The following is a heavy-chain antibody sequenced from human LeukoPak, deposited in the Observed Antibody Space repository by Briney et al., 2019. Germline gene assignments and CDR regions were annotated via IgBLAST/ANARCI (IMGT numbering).Heavy chain of an antibody. Sequence: GGSLRLSCVASGFTFSTFAVSWVRQAPGNGLEWVSSVSGVGRHKYYPDSVKGRFTISRDNSKNTLYLQMNSLRAEDTAVYYCAKGGVWEYSSTPEPFDCWGQGTLVTVSS. CDR3: AKGGVWEYSSTPEPFDC. CDR2: VSGVGRHK. CDR1: GFTFSTFA. V-gene: IGHV3-23*01. J-gene: IGHJ4*02. D-gene: IGHD6-6*01.